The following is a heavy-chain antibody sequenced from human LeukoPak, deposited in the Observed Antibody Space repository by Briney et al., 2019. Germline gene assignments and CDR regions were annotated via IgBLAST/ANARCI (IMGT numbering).Heavy chain of an antibody. V-gene: IGHV4-61*05. D-gene: IGHD3-3*01. CDR2: IYYSGST. Sequence: SETLSLTCTVSGGSISSSSYYWGWIRQPPGKGLEWIGYIYYSGSTNYNPSLKSRVTISVDTSKNQFSLKLSSVTAADTAVYYCARAIFGVVIMGYMDVWGKGTTVTVSS. CDR3: ARAIFGVVIMGYMDV. J-gene: IGHJ6*03. CDR1: GGSISSSSYY.